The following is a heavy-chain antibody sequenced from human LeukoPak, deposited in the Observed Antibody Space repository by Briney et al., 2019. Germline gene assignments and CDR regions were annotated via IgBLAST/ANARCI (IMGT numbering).Heavy chain of an antibody. Sequence: GGSLRPSCAASGFTFSSYGMHWVRQAPDKGLEWVAFIRYDGSNKYYADSVKGRFTISRDNSKNTLYLQMNSLRAEDTAVYYCANYQYYDNSGRNFDYWGQGTLVTVSS. J-gene: IGHJ4*02. CDR3: ANYQYYDNSGRNFDY. CDR1: GFTFSSYG. V-gene: IGHV3-30*02. D-gene: IGHD3-22*01. CDR2: IRYDGSNK.